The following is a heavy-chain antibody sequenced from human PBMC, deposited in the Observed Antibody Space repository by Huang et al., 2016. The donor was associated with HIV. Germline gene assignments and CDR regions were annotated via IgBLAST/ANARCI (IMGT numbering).Heavy chain of an antibody. V-gene: IGHV2-5*02. CDR2: IYSDDDK. D-gene: IGHD3-22*01. CDR3: AHSAFGTSGYYFRMHFDY. Sequence: QITLKESGPMLVKPTQTLTLTCTFSGFSLSTSDVGVGWIRQPPGKALEWLALIYSDDDKRYRPSLKSRLTITKETSRNQVVLTMTNMDPVDTGTYYCAHSAFGTSGYYFRMHFDYWGQGALVTVSS. CDR1: GFSLSTSDVG. J-gene: IGHJ4*02.